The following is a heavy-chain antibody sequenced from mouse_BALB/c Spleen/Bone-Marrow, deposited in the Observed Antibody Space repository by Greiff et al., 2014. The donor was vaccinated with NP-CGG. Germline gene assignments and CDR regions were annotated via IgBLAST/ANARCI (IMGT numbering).Heavy chain of an antibody. J-gene: IGHJ3*01. CDR2: IKPSNGGT. CDR1: GYTFTSYY. V-gene: IGHV1S16*01. Sequence: VQLQQSGAELVKPGASVKLSCKASGYTFTSYYMYWVKQRPGQGLEWIGEIKPSNGGTNFNEKFKSKATLTVDKSSSTAYMQLSSLTSEDYTVKFCTLLRRTPYWGQGTLVTVSA. D-gene: IGHD1-1*01. CDR3: TLLRRTPY.